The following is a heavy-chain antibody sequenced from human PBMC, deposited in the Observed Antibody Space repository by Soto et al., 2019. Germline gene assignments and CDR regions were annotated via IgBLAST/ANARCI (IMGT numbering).Heavy chain of an antibody. CDR1: GFTFSSYA. CDR2: ISGSGGST. D-gene: IGHD3-22*01. CDR3: AKDWSSGYYYQYYFDY. J-gene: IGHJ4*02. V-gene: IGHV3-23*01. Sequence: SGGSLRLSCAASGFTFSSYAMSWVRQAPGKGLEWVSAISGSGGSTYYADSVKGRFTISRDNSKNTLYLQMNSLRAEDTAVYYCAKDWSSGYYYQYYFDYWGQGTLVTVSS.